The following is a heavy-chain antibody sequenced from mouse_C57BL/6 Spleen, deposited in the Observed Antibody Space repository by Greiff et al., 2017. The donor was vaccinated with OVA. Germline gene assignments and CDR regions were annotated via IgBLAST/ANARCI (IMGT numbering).Heavy chain of an antibody. CDR3: TRAYDYDGPWFAY. Sequence: VQLQQSGAELVRPGTSVKVSCKASGYAFTNYLIEWVKQRPGKGLEWVGLINPGSGGTNYNEKFKGQETLTADKSTSTAYMHLSSLTSEDSAVYFCTRAYDYDGPWFAYWGQGTLVTVSA. CDR2: INPGSGGT. V-gene: IGHV1-54*01. CDR1: GYAFTNYL. D-gene: IGHD2-4*01. J-gene: IGHJ3*01.